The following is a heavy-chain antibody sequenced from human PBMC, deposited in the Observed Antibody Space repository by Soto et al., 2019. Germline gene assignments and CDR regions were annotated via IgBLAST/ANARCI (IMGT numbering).Heavy chain of an antibody. CDR2: INPSGGST. D-gene: IGHD5-18*01. Sequence: GASVKVSCKASGYTFTSYYIHCVRQAPGQGLEWMGIINPSGGSTSYAQKFQGRVTMTRDTSTSTVYMELSSLRSEDTAVYYCAISGRGYSYGYTWFDPWGQGTLVTVSS. J-gene: IGHJ5*02. V-gene: IGHV1-46*01. CDR1: GYTFTSYY. CDR3: AISGRGYSYGYTWFDP.